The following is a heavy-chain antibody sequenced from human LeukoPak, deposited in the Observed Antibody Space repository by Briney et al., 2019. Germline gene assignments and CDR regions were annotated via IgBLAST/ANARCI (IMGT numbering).Heavy chain of an antibody. CDR1: GFTFSSYA. V-gene: IGHV3-23*01. CDR2: ISGSGGST. J-gene: IGHJ4*02. D-gene: IGHD3-9*01. CDR3: AKVGRYFDWSQFDY. Sequence: PGGSLRLSCAASGFTFSSYAMSWVRQAPGKGLEWVSAISGSGGSTYYADSVRGRFTISRDNSKNTLYLQMNSLRAEDTAVYYCAKVGRYFDWSQFDYWGQGTLVTVSS.